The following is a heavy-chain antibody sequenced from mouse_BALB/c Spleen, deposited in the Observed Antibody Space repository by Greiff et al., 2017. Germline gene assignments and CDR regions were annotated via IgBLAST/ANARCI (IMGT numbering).Heavy chain of an antibody. CDR1: GYAFTSYN. J-gene: IGHJ4*01. CDR2: IDPYNGGT. CDR3: AREGGNSSGYYAMDY. Sequence: LEESGPELVKPGASVKVSCKASGYAFTSYNMYWVKQSHGKSLEWIGYIDPYNGGTSYNQKFKGKATLTVDKSSSTAYMHLNSLTSEDSAVYYCAREGGNSSGYYAMDYWGQGTSVTVSS. D-gene: IGHD3-1*01. V-gene: IGHV1S135*01.